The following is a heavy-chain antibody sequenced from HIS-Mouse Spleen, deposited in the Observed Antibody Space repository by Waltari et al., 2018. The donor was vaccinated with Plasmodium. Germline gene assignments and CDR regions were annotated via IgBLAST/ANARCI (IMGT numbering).Heavy chain of an antibody. CDR3: ARDRITGTSYFDY. Sequence: QVQLQESGPGLVKPSETLSLTCTVSGGSISSYYWSWIRQPPGKGLEWIGYIYYSGSTYYNPSLKSRVTISVDTSKNQFSLKLSSVTAADTAVYYCARDRITGTSYFDYWGQGTLVTVSS. CDR2: IYYSGST. J-gene: IGHJ4*02. V-gene: IGHV4-59*12. CDR1: GGSISSYY. D-gene: IGHD1-7*01.